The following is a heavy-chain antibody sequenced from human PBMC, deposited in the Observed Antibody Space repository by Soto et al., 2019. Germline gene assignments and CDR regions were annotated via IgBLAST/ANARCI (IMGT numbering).Heavy chain of an antibody. CDR3: ARDIAYGDHFDY. CDR1: GGSISSYY. V-gene: IGHV4-59*01. D-gene: IGHD4-17*01. J-gene: IGHJ4*02. CDR2: IYYSGST. Sequence: SETLSLTCTVSGGSISSYYWSWIRQPPGKGLEWIGYIYYSGSTNYNPSLKSRVTISVDTSKNQFSLKLSSVTAADTAVYYCARDIAYGDHFDYCGQGTLVTVSS.